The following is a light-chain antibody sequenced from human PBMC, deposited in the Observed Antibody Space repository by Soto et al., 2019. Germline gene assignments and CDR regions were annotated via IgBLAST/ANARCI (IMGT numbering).Light chain of an antibody. V-gene: IGLV2-11*01. CDR2: DVS. CDR1: SSDVGGYNY. J-gene: IGLJ1*01. Sequence: QSALTQPRSVSGSPGQSVTISCTETSSDVGGYNYVSWYQQHPGKAPKLMIYDVSKWPSGVPDRFSGSKSGNTASLTISVLQAEDEADYYCCSYAGSYTYVFGTGTKLTVL. CDR3: CSYAGSYTYV.